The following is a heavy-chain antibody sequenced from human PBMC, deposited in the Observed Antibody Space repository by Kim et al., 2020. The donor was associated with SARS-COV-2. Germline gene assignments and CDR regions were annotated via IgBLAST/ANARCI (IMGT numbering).Heavy chain of an antibody. Sequence: GGSLRLSCAGSGFIFGDFYMSWIRQPPGKGLEWVSYISSTGSTIHYAVSVQGRFTLSRDNARNSLYLQMNNLRADDTGIYYCTRRRPTSGGVGYYLDYWG. V-gene: IGHV3-11*01. CDR2: ISSTGSTI. D-gene: IGHD2-15*01. CDR3: TRRRPTSGGVGYYLDY. J-gene: IGHJ4*01. CDR1: GFIFGDFY.